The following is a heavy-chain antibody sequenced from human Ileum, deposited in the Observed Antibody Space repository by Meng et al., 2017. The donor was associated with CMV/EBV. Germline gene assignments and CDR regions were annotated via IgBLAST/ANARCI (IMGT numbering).Heavy chain of an antibody. Sequence: ASVKVSCKATGYTFTHYDVNWVRQAAGRGLEWMGWVNPNSGKTGYAQKFQGRVTITSDTATGTAYMELTSLTSEDTAMYFCARGWGNRANSRLDSWGQGTLVTVSS. V-gene: IGHV1-8*03. CDR3: ARGWGNRANSRLDS. CDR2: VNPNSGKT. D-gene: IGHD4/OR15-4a*01. CDR1: GYTFTHYD. J-gene: IGHJ4*02.